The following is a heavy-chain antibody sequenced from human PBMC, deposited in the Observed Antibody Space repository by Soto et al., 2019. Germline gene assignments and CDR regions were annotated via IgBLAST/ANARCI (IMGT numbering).Heavy chain of an antibody. V-gene: IGHV3-64*01. J-gene: IGHJ4*02. CDR3: ARRYYDFWSGYYAYFDY. Sequence: EVQLVESGGGLVQPGGSLRLSCAASGFTFSSYAMHWVRQAPGKGLEYVSAISSNGGRTYYANSVKGRFTISRDNSKNTLYLQMGSLRAEDMAVYYCARRYYDFWSGYYAYFDYWGQGTLVTVSS. CDR2: ISSNGGRT. CDR1: GFTFSSYA. D-gene: IGHD3-3*01.